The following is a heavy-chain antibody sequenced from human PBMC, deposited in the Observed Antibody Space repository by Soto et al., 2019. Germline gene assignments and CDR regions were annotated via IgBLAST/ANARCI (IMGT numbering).Heavy chain of an antibody. CDR1: GFTFSSYS. D-gene: IGHD1-7*01. Sequence: GGSLRLSCAASGFTFSSYSMNWVRQAPGKGLEWVSSISSSSSYIYYADSVEGRFTISRDNAKNSLYLQMNSLRAEDTAVYYWARDSGPSTTFDPWGQGTLVTVSS. J-gene: IGHJ5*02. CDR3: ARDSGPSTTFDP. V-gene: IGHV3-21*01. CDR2: ISSSSSYI.